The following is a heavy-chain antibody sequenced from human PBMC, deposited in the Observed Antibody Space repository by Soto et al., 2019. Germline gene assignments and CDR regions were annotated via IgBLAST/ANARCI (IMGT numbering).Heavy chain of an antibody. CDR3: SLSSSWYGYFQH. J-gene: IGHJ1*01. V-gene: IGHV3-66*01. D-gene: IGHD6-13*01. Sequence: GGSLRLSCAASGFRVSSNYMSWVRQAPRKGLEWVSVIYSGGSTYYADSVKGRFTISRDKSKNTLNLQMNSLRVEDTAVYYCSLSSSWYGYFQHWGQGTLVTVLL. CDR1: GFRVSSNY. CDR2: IYSGGST.